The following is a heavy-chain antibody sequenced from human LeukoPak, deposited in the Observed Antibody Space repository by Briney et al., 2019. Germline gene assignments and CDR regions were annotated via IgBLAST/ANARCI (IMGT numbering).Heavy chain of an antibody. CDR1: DDSLTIYY. Sequence: SGTLSPTCTVSDDSLTIYYGTWIRQPPGKGLGWIGYVYHTGGIKFTPSLHGRVTLSRATSKNHFSLSLRSVTAADTAVYFCSRGRVSSSTWYSTYYYYFYMDVWGKGTTVTVSS. V-gene: IGHV4-59*01. CDR3: SRGRVSSSTWYSTYYYYFYMDV. D-gene: IGHD4-11*01. J-gene: IGHJ6*03. CDR2: VYHTGGI.